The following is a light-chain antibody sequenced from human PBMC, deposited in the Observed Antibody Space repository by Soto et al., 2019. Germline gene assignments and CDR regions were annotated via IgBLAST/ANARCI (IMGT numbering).Light chain of an antibody. Sequence: DIQMTQSPSSVSASVGDRVTITCRASQAISTWLAWYQQKPGKAPKLLIYAASNLQTGVPSRFSGSGSGTDXXLTISSLQPEDFATYYCQQANSFPRTFGQGTKVEIK. CDR1: QAISTW. CDR3: QQANSFPRT. J-gene: IGKJ1*01. CDR2: AAS. V-gene: IGKV1D-12*01.